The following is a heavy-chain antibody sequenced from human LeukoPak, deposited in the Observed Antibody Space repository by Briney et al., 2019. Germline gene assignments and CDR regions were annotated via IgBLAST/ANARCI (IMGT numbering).Heavy chain of an antibody. CDR2: ISHDGTDK. CDR3: ARGAPPDV. J-gene: IGHJ6*04. CDR1: GFIFSNYA. V-gene: IGHV3-30*04. Sequence: GSLILSCAASGFIFSNYAMYWVRQAPGKGLEWVAVISHDGTDKDYSDSVKGRFTISRDNSKNTLYLQMNSLRPEDTAVYYCARGAPPDVWGKGTTVTVSS.